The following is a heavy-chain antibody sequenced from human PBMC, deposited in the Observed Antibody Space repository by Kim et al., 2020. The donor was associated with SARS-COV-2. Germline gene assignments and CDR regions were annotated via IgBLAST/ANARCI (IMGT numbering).Heavy chain of an antibody. V-gene: IGHV3-30*04. CDR3: ARDIASYRSGWIYSYYG. CDR1: GFTFSSYG. J-gene: IGHJ6*01. CDR2: ISYDGSNK. D-gene: IGHD6-19*01. Sequence: GGSLRLSCASSGFTFSSYGMPWVRQAPGKGLEWVAVISYDGSNKNYVDSVKGRFTISSDNSKKTLYLQMNSPRAEDTAVYYCARDIASYRSGWIYSYYG.